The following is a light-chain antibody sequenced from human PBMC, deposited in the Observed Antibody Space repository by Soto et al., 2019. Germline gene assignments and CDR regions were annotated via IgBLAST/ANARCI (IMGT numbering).Light chain of an antibody. Sequence: LTQPASVSGSPGQSITISCSGTTNDVGGYNYVSWYQQHPGKAPKLLIYGVTDRPSGVSSRFSGSKSGNAASLTISGLQAEDEGDYYCSSYTSSYTWIFGGGTKVTVL. CDR1: TNDVGGYNY. V-gene: IGLV2-14*03. CDR2: GVT. CDR3: SSYTSSYTWI. J-gene: IGLJ3*02.